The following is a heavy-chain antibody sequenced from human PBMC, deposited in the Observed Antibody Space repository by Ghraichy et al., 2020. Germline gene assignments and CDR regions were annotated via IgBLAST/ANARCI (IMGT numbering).Heavy chain of an antibody. CDR2: ISGSGDIT. V-gene: IGHV3-23*01. Sequence: GGSLRLSCAASGFTFSSYAMSWVRQAPGKGLERVSVISGSGDITYYADSVKGRFTISRDNSKNTLYLQMNSLRAEDTAVYYCAKDRYSSSWNYGMEVWGQGTTVTVSS. CDR3: AKDRYSSSWNYGMEV. D-gene: IGHD6-13*01. J-gene: IGHJ6*02. CDR1: GFTFSSYA.